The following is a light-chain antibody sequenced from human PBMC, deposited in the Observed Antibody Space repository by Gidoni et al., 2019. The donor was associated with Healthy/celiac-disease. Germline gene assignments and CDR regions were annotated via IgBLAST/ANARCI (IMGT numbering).Light chain of an antibody. CDR2: DAS. Sequence: DIQMTQSPSSLSASVGDRVTITCQASQDISNYLNWYQQKPGKAPKLLIYDASNLETGVPSRVRGSGSGTDFTFTIRSLQPEDIATYYCQQYDNVPYTFGQGTKLEIK. V-gene: IGKV1-33*01. CDR3: QQYDNVPYT. J-gene: IGKJ2*01. CDR1: QDISNY.